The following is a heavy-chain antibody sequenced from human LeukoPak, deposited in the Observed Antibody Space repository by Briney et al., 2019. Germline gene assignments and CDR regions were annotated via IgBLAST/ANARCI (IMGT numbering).Heavy chain of an antibody. CDR3: ARETSDNYDFWSGYYRAADY. J-gene: IGHJ4*02. V-gene: IGHV3-7*01. CDR2: IKQNGSEK. D-gene: IGHD3-3*01. Sequence: GSLRLSCAASGFTFSRYWMSWVRQAPGKGLEWVANIKQNGSEKYYVDSVKGRFTVSRDNAKNSLYLQMNSLRAEDTAVYYCARETSDNYDFWSGYYRAADYWGQGTLVTVSS. CDR1: GFTFSRYW.